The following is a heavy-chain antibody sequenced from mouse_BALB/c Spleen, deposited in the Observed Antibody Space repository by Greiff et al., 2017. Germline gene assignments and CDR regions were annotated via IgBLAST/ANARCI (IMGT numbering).Heavy chain of an antibody. D-gene: IGHD1-1*01. Sequence: VQLQQSGTVLARPGASVKMSCKASGYSFTSYWMHWVKQRPGQGLEWIGAIYPGNSDTSYNQKFKGKAKLTAVTSASTAYMELSSLTNEDSAVYYCTNYGSSPYYAMDYWGQGTSVTVSS. CDR2: IYPGNSDT. J-gene: IGHJ4*01. V-gene: IGHV1-5*01. CDR3: TNYGSSPYYAMDY. CDR1: GYSFTSYW.